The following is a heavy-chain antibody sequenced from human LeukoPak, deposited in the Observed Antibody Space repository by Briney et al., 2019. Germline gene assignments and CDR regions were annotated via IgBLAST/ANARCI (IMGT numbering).Heavy chain of an antibody. CDR1: GFTFDDYA. V-gene: IGHV3-9*01. J-gene: IGHJ4*02. D-gene: IGHD3-3*01. CDR2: ISWNSGSI. Sequence: GRSLRLSCAASGFTFDDYAMHWVRQAPGKGLEWVSGISWNSGSIGYADSVKGRFTISRDNAKNSLYLQMNSLRAEDTAVYYCARGNDDFWSGYPCDYWGQGTLVTVSS. CDR3: ARGNDDFWSGYPCDY.